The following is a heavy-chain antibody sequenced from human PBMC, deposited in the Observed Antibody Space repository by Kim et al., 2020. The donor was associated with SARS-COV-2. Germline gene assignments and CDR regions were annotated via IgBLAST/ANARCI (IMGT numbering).Heavy chain of an antibody. V-gene: IGHV3-53*01. Sequence: GGSLRLSCAASGFTVSSNYMSWVRQAPGKGLEWVSVIYSGGSTYYADSVKGRFTISRDNSKNTLYLQMNSLRAEDTAVYYCARGSPNCGGDCWEDWGQGTLVTVSS. CDR2: IYSGGST. CDR1: GFTVSSNY. CDR3: ARGSPNCGGDCWED. J-gene: IGHJ4*02. D-gene: IGHD2-21*02.